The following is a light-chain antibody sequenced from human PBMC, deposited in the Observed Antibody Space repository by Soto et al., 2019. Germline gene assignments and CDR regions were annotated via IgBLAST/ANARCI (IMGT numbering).Light chain of an antibody. CDR3: ISYTGSSTSYV. J-gene: IGLJ1*01. CDR2: EVS. Sequence: QSVLTQPASVSGSPGQSITISCTGTSSDVGAYNHVAWYQQHPGKAPKFMIYEVSNRPSGVSNRFSGSKPGNTASLTISGLQAEDEADYYCISYTGSSTSYVFGTGTKVTV. V-gene: IGLV2-14*01. CDR1: SSDVGAYNH.